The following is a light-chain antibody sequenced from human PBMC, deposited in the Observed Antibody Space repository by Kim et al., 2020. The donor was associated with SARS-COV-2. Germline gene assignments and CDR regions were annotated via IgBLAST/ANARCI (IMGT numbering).Light chain of an antibody. CDR2: DAS. CDR1: QGISTN. J-gene: IGKJ1*01. Sequence: ATVGDRVTITCRASQGISTNVAWDQQKPGKVPNLLIYDASALQSGVPSRFSGSGSGTDFTLTISSLQPEDVATYYCQKYNGAPWTFGQGTKVDIK. V-gene: IGKV1-27*01. CDR3: QKYNGAPWT.